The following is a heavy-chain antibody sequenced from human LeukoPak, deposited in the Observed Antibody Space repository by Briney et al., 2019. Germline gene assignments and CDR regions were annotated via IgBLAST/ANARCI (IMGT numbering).Heavy chain of an antibody. V-gene: IGHV4-59*08. J-gene: IGHJ3*02. Sequence: PSETLSLTCSVSGDSFSNYYWTWIRQPPGKGLEWIGYVYYSGSTNYNPSLKTRLHLSVDTSKNRFSLKLSSVTAADTAVYYCARREVTETDAFDIWGQGTMVTVSS. CDR2: VYYSGST. CDR3: ARREVTETDAFDI. CDR1: GDSFSNYY. D-gene: IGHD4-23*01.